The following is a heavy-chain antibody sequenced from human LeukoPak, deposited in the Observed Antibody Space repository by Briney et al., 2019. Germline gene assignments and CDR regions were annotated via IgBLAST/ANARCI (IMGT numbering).Heavy chain of an antibody. CDR3: AKAYIAVAGPNWFDP. D-gene: IGHD6-19*01. V-gene: IGHV3-7*01. J-gene: IGHJ5*02. CDR1: GFIFSNSW. Sequence: EGSLRLSCAVSGFIFSNSWMNWVRQAPGKGLEWVASIDQDGSETNYVDSVKGRFTISRDNSKNSLSLQMNSLRAEDTAVYYCAKAYIAVAGPNWFDPWGQGTLVTVSS. CDR2: IDQDGSET.